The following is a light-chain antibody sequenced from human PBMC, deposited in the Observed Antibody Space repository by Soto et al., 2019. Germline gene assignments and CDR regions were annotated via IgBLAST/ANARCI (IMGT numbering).Light chain of an antibody. Sequence: DLQMTQSPSSLSASVGDRVIITCRASQSISSYLNWYQQKPGKAPKLLISAASRLQSGVPSRFSGSGSGTDFTLSISSLQPEDFATYYCQQSYSIPQTFGQGTKLEIK. CDR3: QQSYSIPQT. V-gene: IGKV1-39*01. CDR1: QSISSY. CDR2: AAS. J-gene: IGKJ2*01.